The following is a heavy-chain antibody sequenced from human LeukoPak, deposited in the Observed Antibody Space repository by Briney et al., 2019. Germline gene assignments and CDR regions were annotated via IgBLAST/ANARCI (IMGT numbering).Heavy chain of an antibody. J-gene: IGHJ6*02. D-gene: IGHD6-13*01. CDR1: DGSISNYF. CDR3: ARVSGIAAAGTQPHYYYGMDA. Sequence: SETLSLTCTVSDGSISNYFWSWIRQAPGKGLEWIGYIYYNGETNCNPSLKSRVSISVDTSKSQFSLKLSSVTAADTAVYYCARVSGIAAAGTQPHYYYGMDAWGQGTTVTVSS. CDR2: IYYNGET. V-gene: IGHV4-59*12.